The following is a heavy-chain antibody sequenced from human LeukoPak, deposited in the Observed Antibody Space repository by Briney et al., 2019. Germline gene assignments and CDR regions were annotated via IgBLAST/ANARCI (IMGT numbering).Heavy chain of an antibody. Sequence: GGSLRLSCEASGFTFRPYAMNWVRQAPGKGLEWISYIGSSGSPIYSADSVKGRFTISKDSAKNSLYLQMNNLRPEDTAVYYCARGGSNGYCPGWYFDLWGRGTLVTVSS. J-gene: IGHJ2*01. D-gene: IGHD3-22*01. CDR1: GFTFRPYA. V-gene: IGHV3-48*04. CDR2: IGSSGSPI. CDR3: ARGGSNGYCPGWYFDL.